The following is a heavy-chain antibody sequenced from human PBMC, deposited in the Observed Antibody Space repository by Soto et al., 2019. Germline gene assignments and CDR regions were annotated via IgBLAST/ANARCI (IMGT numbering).Heavy chain of an antibody. CDR2: ISAYNGNT. Sequence: XSVKVSCKAPVYSFAGYGISWVRQAPGQGLEWMGWISAYNGNTNYAQKFQGIFTMTTDTSTSTAYMELRSLRSDDTAVYYCARDRPDYDFLTGPNGFDHWGQGTLVTVSS. J-gene: IGHJ5*02. CDR1: VYSFAGYG. D-gene: IGHD3-9*01. V-gene: IGHV1-18*01. CDR3: ARDRPDYDFLTGPNGFDH.